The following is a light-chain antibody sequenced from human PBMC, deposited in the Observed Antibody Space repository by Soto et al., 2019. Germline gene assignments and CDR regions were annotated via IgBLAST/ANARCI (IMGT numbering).Light chain of an antibody. CDR2: EVS. CDR1: SSDVGSCNS. Sequence: QSALTQPPSASGSPGQSVTISCTGTSSDVGSCNSVSWYQQHPGKVPKLLISEVSKRPSGVPDRFSGSKSGNTASLTVSGLQAEDEADYYCSSCRGSDIIFGGGTKRPS. CDR3: SSCRGSDII. V-gene: IGLV2-8*01. J-gene: IGLJ2*01.